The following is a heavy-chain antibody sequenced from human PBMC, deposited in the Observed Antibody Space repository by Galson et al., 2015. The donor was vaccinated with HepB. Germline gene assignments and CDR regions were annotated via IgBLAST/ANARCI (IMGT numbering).Heavy chain of an antibody. CDR1: GYSFTSYW. J-gene: IGHJ6*02. CDR3: ARHRDSNARGSPLHLYYYGMDV. V-gene: IGHV5-10-1*01. Sequence: QSGAEVKKPGESLRISCKGSGYSFTSYWISWVRQMPGKGLEWMGRIDPSDSYTNYSPSFQGHVTISADKSISTAYLQWSSLKASDTAMYYCARHRDSNARGSPLHLYYYGMDVWGQGTTVTVSS. CDR2: IDPSDSYT. D-gene: IGHD4-11*01.